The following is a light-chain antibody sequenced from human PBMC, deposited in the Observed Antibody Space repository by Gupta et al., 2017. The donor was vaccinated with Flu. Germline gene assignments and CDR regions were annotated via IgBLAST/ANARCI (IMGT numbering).Light chain of an antibody. CDR2: LNSDGSN. J-gene: IGLJ3*02. CDR3: QTGGNGQV. V-gene: IGLV4-69*01. CDR1: SGHSSYA. Sequence: QLVLPQSPSASASLGASVKLTCTLSSGHSSYAIACHQQQPEKGPRYLMKLNSDGSNSKGDGIPAGFSGSSSGAALDLTIPRRQSADEDDYYWQTGGNGQVFGGGTKLTVL.